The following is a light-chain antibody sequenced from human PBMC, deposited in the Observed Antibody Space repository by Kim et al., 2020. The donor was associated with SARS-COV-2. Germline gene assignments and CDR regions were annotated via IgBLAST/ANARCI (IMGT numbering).Light chain of an antibody. CDR1: QSVSNN. Sequence: SPGERAILSCRASQSVSNNLAWYQQKPDQAPRLLIYGASTRATDIPARFSGSGSGTEFTLTISSLQSEDFAVYYCQQYYNWPPWTFGQGTKVDIK. J-gene: IGKJ1*01. V-gene: IGKV3-15*01. CDR2: GAS. CDR3: QQYYNWPPWT.